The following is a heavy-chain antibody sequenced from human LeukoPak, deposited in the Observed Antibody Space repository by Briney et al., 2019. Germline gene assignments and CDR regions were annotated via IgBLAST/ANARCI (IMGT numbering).Heavy chain of an antibody. CDR1: GGSFSGYY. CDR3: ARGWLLVDAFDV. J-gene: IGHJ3*01. Sequence: SETLSLTCAVYGGSFSGYYWSWIRQPPGKGLEWIGEINHSGSTNYNPSLKSRVTISVDTSKNQFSLKLSSVTAADTAVYYCARGWLLVDAFDVWGQGTTVTVSS. V-gene: IGHV4-34*01. CDR2: INHSGST. D-gene: IGHD1-26*01.